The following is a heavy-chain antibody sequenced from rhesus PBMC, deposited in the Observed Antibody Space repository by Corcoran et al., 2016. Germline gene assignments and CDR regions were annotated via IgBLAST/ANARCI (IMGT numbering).Heavy chain of an antibody. Sequence: QVQLQESGPGLVKPSETLSLTCAVSGVSVSSSTWWSWIRQPPGKGLEWIGYISGSSGSTYYNPSLKSRVIISTETSKNQFSLKLSSVTAADTAVYYCARDRRGYFLDYWGQGVLVTVSS. J-gene: IGHJ4*01. CDR3: ARDRRGYFLDY. D-gene: IGHD2-15*01. V-gene: IGHV4-65*01. CDR2: ISGSSGST. CDR1: GVSVSSSTW.